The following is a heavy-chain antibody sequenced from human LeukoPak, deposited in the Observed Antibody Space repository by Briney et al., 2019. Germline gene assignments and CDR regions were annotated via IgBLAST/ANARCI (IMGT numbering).Heavy chain of an antibody. Sequence: PSETLSLTCTVSGGSISSGSYYWSWIRQPAGKGLEWIGRIYTSGSTNYNPSLKSRVTISVDTSKNQFSLKLSSVTAADTAVYYCARFRPQSGSLPYYYYGMDVWGQGTTVTVSS. V-gene: IGHV4-61*02. J-gene: IGHJ6*02. CDR1: GGSISSGSYY. CDR2: IYTSGST. D-gene: IGHD1-26*01. CDR3: ARFRPQSGSLPYYYYGMDV.